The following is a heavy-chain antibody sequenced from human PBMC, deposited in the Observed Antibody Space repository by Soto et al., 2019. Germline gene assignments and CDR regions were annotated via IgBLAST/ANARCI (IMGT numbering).Heavy chain of an antibody. D-gene: IGHD3-3*01. Sequence: ASVKVSCKVSGYTLTELSMHWVRQAPGKGLERMGGFDPEDGETIYAQKFQGRVTMTEDTSTDTAYMELSSLRSEDTAVYYCATYDFWSGYPPEHYYYGMDVWGQGTTVTVSS. CDR3: ATYDFWSGYPPEHYYYGMDV. J-gene: IGHJ6*02. CDR2: FDPEDGET. CDR1: GYTLTELS. V-gene: IGHV1-24*01.